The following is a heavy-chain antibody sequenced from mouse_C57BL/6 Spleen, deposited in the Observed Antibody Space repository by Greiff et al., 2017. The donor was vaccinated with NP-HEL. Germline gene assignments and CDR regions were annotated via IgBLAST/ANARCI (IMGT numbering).Heavy chain of an antibody. J-gene: IGHJ1*03. CDR1: GYTFTSYW. V-gene: IGHV1-69*01. Sequence: QVQLKQPGAELVMPGASVKLSCKASGYTFTSYWMHWVKQRPGQGLEWIGEIDPSDSYTNYNQKFKGKSTLTVDKSSSTAYMQLSSLTSENSAVYCCASQYFDIWGTGTTVTVSS. CDR3: ASQYFDI. CDR2: IDPSDSYT.